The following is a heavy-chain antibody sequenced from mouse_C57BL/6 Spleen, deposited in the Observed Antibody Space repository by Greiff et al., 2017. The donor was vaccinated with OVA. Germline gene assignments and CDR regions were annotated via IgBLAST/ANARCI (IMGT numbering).Heavy chain of an antibody. Sequence: EVQVVESGPGLVKPSQSLSLTCSVTGYSITSGYYWNWIRQFPGNKLEWMGYISYDGSNNYNPSLKNRISITRDTSKNQFFLKLNSVTTEDTATYYCARDSSSHFDYWGQGTTLTVSS. CDR2: ISYDGSN. D-gene: IGHD1-1*01. CDR1: GYSITSGYY. J-gene: IGHJ2*01. V-gene: IGHV3-6*01. CDR3: ARDSSSHFDY.